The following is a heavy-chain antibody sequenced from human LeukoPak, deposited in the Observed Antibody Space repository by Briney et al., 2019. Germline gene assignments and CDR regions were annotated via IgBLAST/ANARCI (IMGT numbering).Heavy chain of an antibody. CDR3: AKVFSYRGDDAFDI. CDR2: INPDGSTT. Sequence: GGSLRLSCAASGFTFSRYWIHWVRQAPGKGLEWVSRINPDGSTTTYADSVKGRFTISRDNSKTTVNLQMDSLRVEDTAMYYCAKVFSYRGDDAFDIWGQGTMVTVSS. D-gene: IGHD5-12*01. J-gene: IGHJ3*02. CDR1: GFTFSRYW. V-gene: IGHV3-74*01.